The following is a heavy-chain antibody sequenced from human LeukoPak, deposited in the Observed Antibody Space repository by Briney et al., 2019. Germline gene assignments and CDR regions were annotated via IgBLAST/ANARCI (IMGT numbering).Heavy chain of an antibody. Sequence: GGSLRLSCAVSGFIVSGTHTSWLRQTPGKGPEWVSVIYREGSKYYAKSVKGRFTISRDDSTNNVYLQMNSLRADDTAVYYCARVKFDFWTGIRYYFDLWGQGTLVTVSS. J-gene: IGHJ4*02. D-gene: IGHD3/OR15-3a*01. CDR1: GFIVSGTH. CDR2: IYREGSK. CDR3: ARVKFDFWTGIRYYFDL. V-gene: IGHV3-53*01.